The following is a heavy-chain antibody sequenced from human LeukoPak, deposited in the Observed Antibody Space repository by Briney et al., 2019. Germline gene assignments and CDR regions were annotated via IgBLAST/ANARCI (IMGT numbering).Heavy chain of an antibody. J-gene: IGHJ6*02. CDR2: ISGGAYSSGADST. V-gene: IGHV3-23*01. D-gene: IGHD1-7*01. Sequence: PGGSLRLSCAASGFAFSTYAMTWVRQAPGKGLEWVSTISGGAYSSGADSTYYANSVKGRFTISRDNSKNTLYLQMNSLRAEDTAVYYCAKDGLELRRYYYGMDVWGQGTTVTVSS. CDR3: AKDGLELRRYYYGMDV. CDR1: GFAFSTYA.